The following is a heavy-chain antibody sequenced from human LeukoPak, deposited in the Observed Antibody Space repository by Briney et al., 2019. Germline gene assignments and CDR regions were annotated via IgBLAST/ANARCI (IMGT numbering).Heavy chain of an antibody. V-gene: IGHV3-64D*09. CDR1: GFTFSSCA. Sequence: GGSLRLSCSASGFTFSSCAMHWVRQAPGKGLEFVSSVNTNGRDTYYADSVKGRFTISRDNSKDTLYLQMSSLRVEDTAVYYCVNSVEAAGITLGPFDIWGRGTTVTVSS. CDR2: VNTNGRDT. CDR3: VNSVEAAGITLGPFDI. D-gene: IGHD1-7*01. J-gene: IGHJ3*02.